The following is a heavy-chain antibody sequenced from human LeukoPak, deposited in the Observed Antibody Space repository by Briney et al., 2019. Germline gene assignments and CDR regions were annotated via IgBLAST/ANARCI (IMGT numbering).Heavy chain of an antibody. D-gene: IGHD3-16*01. Sequence: PGGSLRLSCGASGFTFSSYAMTWVRQAPGKGLEWVATISGSGGDPYHSDSVKGRFTISRDNSYNTVSLQMNGLRDEDTGVYYCAKGLKTGVGPYMGYHYYMDVWGKGATVTVSS. CDR1: GFTFSSYA. CDR3: AKGLKTGVGPYMGYHYYMDV. J-gene: IGHJ6*03. V-gene: IGHV3-23*01. CDR2: ISGSGGDP.